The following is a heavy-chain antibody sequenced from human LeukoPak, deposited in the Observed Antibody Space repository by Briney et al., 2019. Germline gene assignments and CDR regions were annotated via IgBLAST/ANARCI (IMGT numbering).Heavy chain of an antibody. CDR1: GFTFDDYA. CDR3: AKAVGGSGSYYFDY. J-gene: IGHJ4*02. V-gene: IGHV3-9*01. CDR2: ISWNSGSI. Sequence: GGSLRLSCAASGFTFDDYAMHWVRQAPGKGLEWVSGISWNSGSIAYADSVKGRFTISRDNSKNSLYLQMNSLRAEDTALYYCAKAVGGSGSYYFDYWGQGTLVTVSS. D-gene: IGHD3-10*01.